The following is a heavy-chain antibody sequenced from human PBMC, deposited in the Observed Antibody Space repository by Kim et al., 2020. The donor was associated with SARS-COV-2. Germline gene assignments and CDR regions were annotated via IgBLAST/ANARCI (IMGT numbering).Heavy chain of an antibody. CDR2: INHSGST. J-gene: IGHJ5*02. CDR3: ARGLGLLDWFDP. CDR1: GGSFSGYY. D-gene: IGHD2-15*01. V-gene: IGHV4-34*01. Sequence: SETLSLTCAVYGGSFSGYYWSWIRQPPGKGLEWIGEINHSGSTNYNPYLKSRVTISVDTSKNQFSLKLSSVTAADTAVYYCARGLGLLDWFDPWGQGTLVTVSS.